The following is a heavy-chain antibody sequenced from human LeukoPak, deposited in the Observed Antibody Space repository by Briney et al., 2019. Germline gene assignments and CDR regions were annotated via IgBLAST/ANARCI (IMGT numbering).Heavy chain of an antibody. D-gene: IGHD2-21*02. CDR1: GSTFSDYA. CDR2: LSDDGFKT. CDR3: AIGCRGDCLSSGYEF. V-gene: IGHV3-23*01. J-gene: IGHJ4*02. Sequence: PGGSLRLSCAASGSTFSDYAMNWVRQAPGMGLEWVSGLSDDGFKTYYADSVKGRFTISRDNSQSTLYLLMNSLRAEDTAIYYCAIGCRGDCLSSGYEFWGQGILVTVSS.